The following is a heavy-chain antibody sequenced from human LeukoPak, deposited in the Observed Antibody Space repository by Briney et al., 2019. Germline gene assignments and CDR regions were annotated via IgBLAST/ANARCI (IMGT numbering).Heavy chain of an antibody. J-gene: IGHJ4*02. CDR2: IYYSGAT. V-gene: IGHV4-39*07. D-gene: IGHD3-9*01. Sequence: PSETLSLTCTVSGDSIISTNYYWGWLRQPPGKGLEWIGHIYYSGATYYNASLKSRVTLSVDTSKNQFSLKLSSVTAADTAVYYCARGRRYFDWLLCDFDYWGQGTLVTVSS. CDR3: ARGRRYFDWLLCDFDY. CDR1: GDSIISTNYY.